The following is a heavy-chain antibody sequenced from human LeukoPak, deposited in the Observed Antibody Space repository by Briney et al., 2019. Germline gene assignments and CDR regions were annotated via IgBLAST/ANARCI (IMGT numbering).Heavy chain of an antibody. V-gene: IGHV3-48*01. CDR1: GFTFSSYS. D-gene: IGHD2-2*01. Sequence: PGGSLRLSCAASGFTFSSYSMNWVRQAPGKGLEWVSYITASSSTIYYADSVKGRFTISRDNAKNSLYLQMNSLRAEDTAVYYCARDRGHTVTSCYDHWGQGTLVTVSS. CDR3: ARDRGHTVTSCYDH. CDR2: ITASSSTI. J-gene: IGHJ4*02.